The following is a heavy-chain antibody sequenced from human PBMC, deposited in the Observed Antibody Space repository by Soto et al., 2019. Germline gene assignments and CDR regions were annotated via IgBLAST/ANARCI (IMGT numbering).Heavy chain of an antibody. CDR3: SLSWFYGMDV. V-gene: IGHV4-31*03. J-gene: IGHJ6*02. CDR2: IYYSGST. CDR1: GGSISSGGYY. D-gene: IGHD3-9*01. Sequence: SETLSLTCTVSGGSISSGGYYWSWIRQHPGKGLEWIGYIYYSGSTYYNPSLKSRVTISVDTSKNQFSLKLSSVTAADTAVYYCSLSWFYGMDVWGQGTTVTVSS.